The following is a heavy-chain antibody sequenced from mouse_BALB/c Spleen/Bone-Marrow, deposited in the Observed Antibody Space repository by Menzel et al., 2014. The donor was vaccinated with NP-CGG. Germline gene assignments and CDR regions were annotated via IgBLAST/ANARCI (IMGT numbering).Heavy chain of an antibody. V-gene: IGHV1S29*02. D-gene: IGHD2-10*02. Sequence: EVQLQQSGPELAKPGASVKISCKASGYTFTDYNMHWVKQSHGKSLEWIGYIYPYNGGTGYNQKFKSKATLAVDNSSSTAYMGLRSLTSEDSAVYYCTRREYGNYGYAMDYWGQGTSVTVSS. J-gene: IGHJ4*01. CDR2: IYPYNGGT. CDR1: GYTFTDYN. CDR3: TRREYGNYGYAMDY.